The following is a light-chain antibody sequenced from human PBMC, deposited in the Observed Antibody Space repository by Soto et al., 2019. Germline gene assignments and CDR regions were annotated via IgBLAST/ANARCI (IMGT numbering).Light chain of an antibody. CDR1: SSNIGSNT. Sequence: QSVLTQPPSASGTPGQRVTISCSGSSSNIGSNTVNWYQQLPGTAPKLLIYSNKQRPSGVPDRFSGSKSGTSASLAISGLQSEDEADYYCAAWDDSLNGYVFGNGTKGTVL. J-gene: IGLJ1*01. V-gene: IGLV1-44*01. CDR3: AAWDDSLNGYV. CDR2: SNK.